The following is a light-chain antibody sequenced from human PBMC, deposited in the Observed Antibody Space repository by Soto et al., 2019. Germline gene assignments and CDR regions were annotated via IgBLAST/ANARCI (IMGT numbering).Light chain of an antibody. V-gene: IGKV1-5*03. Sequence: DIQMTQSPSTLSVSVGDRVTITCRASQTISSWLAWYQQKPGKAPKLLIYKASSLESGVPSRFSGSGSGTEFTLTISSLQPEDFATYYCQQYNSYSVAFGQGTKVDI. CDR3: QQYNSYSVA. CDR2: KAS. J-gene: IGKJ1*01. CDR1: QTISSW.